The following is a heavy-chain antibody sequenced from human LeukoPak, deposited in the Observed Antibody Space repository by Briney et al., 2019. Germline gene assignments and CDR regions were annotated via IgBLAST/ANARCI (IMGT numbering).Heavy chain of an antibody. J-gene: IGHJ4*02. CDR2: IIPIFATT. D-gene: IGHD3-10*01. CDR1: GGTFNSYA. CDR3: ARPFYYGSGSYDY. Sequence: SVNVSCKAPGGTFNSYAFSWVRQAPGQGLEWMGTIIPIFATTNYAQKFQGRVTITTDKSTSTAYMELSSLRAEETAVYYCARPFYYGSGSYDYWGQGNLVTVSS. V-gene: IGHV1-69*05.